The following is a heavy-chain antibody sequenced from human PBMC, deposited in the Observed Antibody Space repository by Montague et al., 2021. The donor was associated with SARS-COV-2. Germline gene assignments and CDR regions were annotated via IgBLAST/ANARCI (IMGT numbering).Heavy chain of an antibody. CDR1: GGSISSYY. D-gene: IGHD5-24*01. Sequence: SETLSLNCTVSGGSISSYYWSWIRQPPGKGLEWIGYIYYSGSTNXNPSLKSRVTISVDTSKNQFSLKLSSVTAADTAVYYCARVFPRWLQFDPYFDYWGQGTLVTVSS. CDR2: IYYSGST. V-gene: IGHV4-59*01. J-gene: IGHJ4*02. CDR3: ARVFPRWLQFDPYFDY.